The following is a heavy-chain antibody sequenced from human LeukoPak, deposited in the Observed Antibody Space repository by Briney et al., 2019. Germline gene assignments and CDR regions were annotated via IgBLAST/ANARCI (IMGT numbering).Heavy chain of an antibody. J-gene: IGHJ3*02. CDR2: IYYSGGT. CDR1: RGSISSYY. D-gene: IGHD3-22*01. CDR3: AREERYYDSSGYSFDAFDI. Sequence: SETLSLTCTVPRGSISSYYWSWIRQPPGKGLEWIGYIYYSGGTNYNPSLKSRVTISVDTSKNQFSLKLSSVTAADTAVYYCAREERYYDSSGYSFDAFDIWGQGTMVTVSS. V-gene: IGHV4-59*01.